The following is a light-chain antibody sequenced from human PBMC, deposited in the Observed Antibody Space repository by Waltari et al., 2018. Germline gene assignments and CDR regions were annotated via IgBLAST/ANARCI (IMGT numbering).Light chain of an antibody. CDR1: QSISNC. CDR2: KAS. Sequence: DIQMTQSPSTLSASVGDRITITCRASQSISNCLAWFQQKPGTAPKLLIYKASTLQSGVPSRFSCSGSGTEFTLTINSLQPDDFSTYYCQQYYSYWTFGQGTKVEIK. V-gene: IGKV1-5*03. J-gene: IGKJ1*01. CDR3: QQYYSYWT.